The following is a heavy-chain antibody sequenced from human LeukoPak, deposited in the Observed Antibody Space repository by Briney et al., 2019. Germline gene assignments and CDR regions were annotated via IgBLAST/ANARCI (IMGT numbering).Heavy chain of an antibody. CDR3: ARDGGGWTASDY. CDR2: IYYSGST. CDR1: GGSISNYY. V-gene: IGHV4-59*01. J-gene: IGHJ4*02. Sequence: SETLSLTCTVSGGSISNYYWSWIRQPPGKGLEWIGYIYYSGSTNYNPSLKSRVTISVDTSKNQFSLKLSSVTAADTAVYYCARDGGGWTASDYWGQGTLVTVSS. D-gene: IGHD6-19*01.